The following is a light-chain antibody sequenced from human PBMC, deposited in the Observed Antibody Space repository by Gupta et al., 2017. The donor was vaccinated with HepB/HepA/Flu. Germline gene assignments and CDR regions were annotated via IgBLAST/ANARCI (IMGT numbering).Light chain of an antibody. CDR3: MQALQTPV. CDR2: LGS. CDR1: QSLLQSNGYNY. J-gene: IGKJ3*01. V-gene: IGKV2-28*01. Sequence: VMTQSPLFLPVTPGEPASISCRSSQSLLQSNGYNYLDWYLQKPGQSPQLLIYLGSNRASGVPDRFSGSGSGKDFTLKISRVEAEDVGVYYCMQALQTPVFGPGTKVDIK.